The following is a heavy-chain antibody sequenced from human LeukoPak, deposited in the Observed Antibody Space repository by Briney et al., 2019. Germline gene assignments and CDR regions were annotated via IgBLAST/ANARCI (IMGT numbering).Heavy chain of an antibody. CDR2: IWYDGSNK. CDR3: AREGPRGNSQFDY. V-gene: IGHV3-33*01. CDR1: GFTFSSYG. J-gene: IGHJ4*02. Sequence: GGSLRLSCAASGFTFSSYGMHWVRQAPGKGLEWVAVIWYDGSNKYYADSVKGRFTISRDNSKNTLYLQMNSLRAEDTAVYYCAREGPRGNSQFDYWGQGTLVTVSS. D-gene: IGHD2/OR15-2a*01.